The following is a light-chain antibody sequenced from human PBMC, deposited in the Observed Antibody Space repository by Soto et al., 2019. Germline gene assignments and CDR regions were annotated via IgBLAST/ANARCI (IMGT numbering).Light chain of an antibody. CDR3: CSYTSDLTPYV. CDR1: SSDIGGHDD. Sequence: SALTQPASVSGSPGQSITISCTGTSSDIGGHDDVSWYQQHPGKVPKLLIYGVTDRPSGVSNRFSGSKSGNVASLTISGPQAEDEADYYCCSYTSDLTPYVFGTGTKVTVL. V-gene: IGLV2-14*03. CDR2: GVT. J-gene: IGLJ1*01.